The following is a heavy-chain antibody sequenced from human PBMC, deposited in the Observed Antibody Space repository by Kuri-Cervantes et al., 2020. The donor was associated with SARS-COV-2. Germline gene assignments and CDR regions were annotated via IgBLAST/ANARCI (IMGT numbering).Heavy chain of an antibody. CDR2: VKADGSET. CDR1: GFMFSNYW. J-gene: IGHJ5*02. CDR3: ARDKFGTYDHDGGGYYTSSDHWFDH. Sequence: GGSLRLSCAAAGFMFSNYWMSWVRQPNGKGLEWVAKVKADGSETYYADSVKGRFIVSRDNVKKSLDLQMNSLRLEDTAIYYCARDKFGTYDHDGGGYYTSSDHWFDHWGQGTRVTVSS. D-gene: IGHD3-22*01. V-gene: IGHV3-7*05.